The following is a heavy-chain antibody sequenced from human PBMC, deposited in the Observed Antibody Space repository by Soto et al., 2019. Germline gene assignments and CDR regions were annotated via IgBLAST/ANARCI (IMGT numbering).Heavy chain of an antibody. Sequence: GGSLRLSCAASGFTFSSYGMHWVRQAPGKGLEWVAVIWYDGSNKYYADSVKGRFTISRDNSKNTLYLQMNSLRAEDTAVYYCARDGNFWSGYWTYYYYYYMDVWGKGTTVTVSS. CDR2: IWYDGSNK. CDR3: ARDGNFWSGYWTYYYYYYMDV. D-gene: IGHD3-3*01. CDR1: GFTFSSYG. J-gene: IGHJ6*03. V-gene: IGHV3-33*01.